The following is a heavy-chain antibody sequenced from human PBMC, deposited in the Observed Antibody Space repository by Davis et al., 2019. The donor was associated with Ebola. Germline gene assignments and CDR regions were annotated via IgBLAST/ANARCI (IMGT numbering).Heavy chain of an antibody. CDR3: ARLAKYYDFWSGPGNYWYFDL. CDR2: IYYSGST. CDR1: GGSISSYY. D-gene: IGHD3-3*01. J-gene: IGHJ2*01. V-gene: IGHV4-59*08. Sequence: SETLSLTCTVSGGSISSYYWSWIRQPPGKGLEWIGYIYYSGSTNYNPSLKSRVTISVDTSKNQFSLKLNSVTAADTAVYYCARLAKYYDFWSGPGNYWYFDLWGRGTLVTVSS.